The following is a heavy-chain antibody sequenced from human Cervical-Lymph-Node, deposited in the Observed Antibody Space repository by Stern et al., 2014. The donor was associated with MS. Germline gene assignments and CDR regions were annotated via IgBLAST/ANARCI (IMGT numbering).Heavy chain of an antibody. Sequence: QVQLVESGTELKKPGSSVKVSCKASGGTFSTLSVSWVRRAPGHGLEWLGGITPMLGTPNYGTQFQDRITLLADASTETVYMTLSGLRSEDTAVYYCARDQGGIAAHWGQGTLVTVSS. V-gene: IGHV1-69*01. CDR3: ARDQGGIAAH. J-gene: IGHJ4*02. CDR2: ITPMLGTP. D-gene: IGHD6-13*01. CDR1: GGTFSTLS.